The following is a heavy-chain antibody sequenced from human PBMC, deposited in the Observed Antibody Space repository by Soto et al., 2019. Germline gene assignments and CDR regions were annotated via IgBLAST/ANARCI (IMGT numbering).Heavy chain of an antibody. J-gene: IGHJ4*02. Sequence: SLRLSCAASGFTFSSYAMSWVRQTPERGLECVSAISNSGGSRYYADSVKGRFTISRDNSKNMVYLQVNSLRAEDTAVYYCAKSYGDGYYFDYWGQGTLVTVSS. CDR2: ISNSGGSR. CDR1: GFTFSSYA. V-gene: IGHV3-23*01. D-gene: IGHD4-17*01. CDR3: AKSYGDGYYFDY.